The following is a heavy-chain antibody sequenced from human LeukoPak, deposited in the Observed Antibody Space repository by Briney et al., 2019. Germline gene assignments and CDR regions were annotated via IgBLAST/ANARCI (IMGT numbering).Heavy chain of an antibody. CDR2: INAGNGNT. CDR3: ARAPRYRWLVVLAFFDY. Sequence: ASVKVSCKASGYTFTSYAMHWVRQAPGQRLEWMGWINAGNGNTKYSQKFQGRVTITRDTSASTAYMELSSLRSEDTAVYYCARAPRYRWLVVLAFFDYWGQGTLVTVSS. V-gene: IGHV1-3*01. CDR1: GYTFTSYA. D-gene: IGHD2-2*01. J-gene: IGHJ4*02.